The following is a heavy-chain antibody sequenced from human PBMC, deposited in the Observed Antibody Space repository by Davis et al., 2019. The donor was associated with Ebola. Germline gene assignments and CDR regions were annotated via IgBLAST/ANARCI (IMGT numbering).Heavy chain of an antibody. CDR1: GGTFSTYT. J-gene: IGHJ6*04. CDR2: IIPILGIA. V-gene: IGHV1-69*02. Sequence: SVKVSCKASGGTFSTYTINWVRQAPGQGLEWMGRIIPILGIANYAQKFQGRVTITADKSTSTAYMELSSLRSEDTAVYYCARGGGPRVLVPAAIELYYYGMDVWGKGTTVTVSS. CDR3: ARGGGPRVLVPAAIELYYYGMDV. D-gene: IGHD2-2*02.